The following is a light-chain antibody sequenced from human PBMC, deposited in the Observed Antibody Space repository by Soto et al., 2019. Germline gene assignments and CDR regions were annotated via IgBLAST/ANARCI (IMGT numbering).Light chain of an antibody. CDR3: QVWATSTVV. CDR2: RDM. Sequence: SYELTQPLSVSVALGQTAKITCGGDNIGSENVHWYQQKPGQAPVLVVYRDMQRPSGIPERFSGSNWGNTATLTISRAQADDEADYYCQVWATSTVVFGGGTKVTVL. CDR1: NIGSEN. V-gene: IGLV3-9*01. J-gene: IGLJ2*01.